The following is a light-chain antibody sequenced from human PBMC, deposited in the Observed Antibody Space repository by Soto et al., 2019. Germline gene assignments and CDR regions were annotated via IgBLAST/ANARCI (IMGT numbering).Light chain of an antibody. CDR3: QQFGISQWT. J-gene: IGKJ1*01. Sequence: EIVLTQSPGTLSVSPGERATLSCRASQSFNSNSSAWYQQKPGQPPRLLIYGASRRATGIPDRFSGSGSGTDFTLTISRLEPEDFAVYYCQQFGISQWTFGQGTKV. CDR1: QSFNSNS. CDR2: GAS. V-gene: IGKV3-20*01.